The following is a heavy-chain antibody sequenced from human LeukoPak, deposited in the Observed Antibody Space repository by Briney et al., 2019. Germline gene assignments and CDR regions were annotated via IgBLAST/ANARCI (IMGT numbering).Heavy chain of an antibody. CDR1: GYSISSGYY. CDR2: IYHSGST. CDR3: ARSLYSGSYYGGDFDY. D-gene: IGHD1-26*01. J-gene: IGHJ4*02. V-gene: IGHV4-38-2*02. Sequence: SETLSLTCTVSGYSISSGYYWGWIRQPPGKGLEWIGSIYHSGSTYYNPSLKSRVTISVDTSKNQFSLKLSSVTAADTAVYYCARSLYSGSYYGGDFDYWGQGTLVTVSS.